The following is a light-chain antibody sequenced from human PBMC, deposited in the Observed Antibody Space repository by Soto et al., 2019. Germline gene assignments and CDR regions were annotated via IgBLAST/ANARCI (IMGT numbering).Light chain of an antibody. CDR2: GAS. V-gene: IGKV3-20*01. CDR3: QQFATSPFT. J-gene: IGKJ3*01. Sequence: EIVLTQSPGTLSLSPGERATLSCRASQSVASSFLAWYQQKPGQAPRLLIYGASSRATGIPDRFSGSGSGTDFTLTITRLEPEDFAVYYCQQFATSPFTCGPGTTVDVK. CDR1: QSVASSF.